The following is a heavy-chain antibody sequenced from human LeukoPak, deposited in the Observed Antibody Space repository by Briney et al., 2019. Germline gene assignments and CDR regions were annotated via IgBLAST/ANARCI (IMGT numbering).Heavy chain of an antibody. J-gene: IGHJ3*02. CDR1: GYSISSGYY. CDR3: ARHVAVAEAFDI. CDR2: IYHSGST. V-gene: IGHV4-38-2*02. D-gene: IGHD6-19*01. Sequence: PSQTLSLTCTVSGYSISSGYYWGWIRQPPGKRLEWIGSIYHSGSTYYNPSLKSRVTISVDTSKNQFSLKLSSVTAADTAVYYCARHVAVAEAFDIWGQGTMDTVSS.